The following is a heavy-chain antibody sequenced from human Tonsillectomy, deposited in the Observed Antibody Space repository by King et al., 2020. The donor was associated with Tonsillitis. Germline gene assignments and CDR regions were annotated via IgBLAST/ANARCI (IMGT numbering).Heavy chain of an antibody. CDR3: ARMGYLPRYWYFDL. D-gene: IGHD3-16*02. J-gene: IGHJ2*01. V-gene: IGHV4-59*01. Sequence: VQLQESGPGLVKPSETLSLTCTVSGGSITNYYWGWIRQPPGRGLEWIGYIYYNGSTSYIPSLKSRVTISVDMSENQLSLKVSSVTAADTAVYYCARMGYLPRYWYFDLWGRGTLVTVSS. CDR1: GGSITNYY. CDR2: IYYNGST.